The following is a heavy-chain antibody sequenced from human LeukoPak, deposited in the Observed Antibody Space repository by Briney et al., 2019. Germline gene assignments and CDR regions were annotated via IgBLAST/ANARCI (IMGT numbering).Heavy chain of an antibody. CDR1: GFTFSSYG. CDR3: AKDLHYYGSGSYYKSVYYYYYGMDV. J-gene: IGHJ6*02. CDR2: ISYDGSNK. D-gene: IGHD3-10*01. V-gene: IGHV3-30*18. Sequence: PGRSLRLSCAASGFTFSSYGMHWVRQAPGKGLEWVAVISYDGSNKYYADSVKGRFTISRDSSKNTLYLQMNSLRAEDTAVYYCAKDLHYYGSGSYYKSVYYYYYGMDVWGQGTTVTVSS.